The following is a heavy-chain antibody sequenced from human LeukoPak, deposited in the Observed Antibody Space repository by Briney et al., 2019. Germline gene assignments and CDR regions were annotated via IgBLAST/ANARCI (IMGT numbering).Heavy chain of an antibody. D-gene: IGHD3-22*01. CDR1: GYTFTSYG. Sequence: ASVKVSCKASGYTFTSYGISWVRQAPGQGLEWMRWISAYNGNTNYAQKLQGRVTMTTDTSTSTAYMELRSLRSDDTAVYYCARGGAKDYYDSSGYFLSSDAWGQGTLVTVSS. J-gene: IGHJ5*02. CDR2: ISAYNGNT. V-gene: IGHV1-18*01. CDR3: ARGGAKDYYDSSGYFLSSDA.